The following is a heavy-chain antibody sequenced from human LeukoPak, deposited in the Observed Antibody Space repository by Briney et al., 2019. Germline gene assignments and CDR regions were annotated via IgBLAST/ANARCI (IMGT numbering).Heavy chain of an antibody. J-gene: IGHJ4*02. CDR3: AKCRIGDYVFDY. D-gene: IGHD3-10*01. Sequence: GGSLRLSCAASGFTFSSYSMNWVRQAPGKGLEWVSTISGSGGSTYYADSVKGRFTISRDNSKNTLYLQMNSLRAEDTAVYYCAKCRIGDYVFDYWGQGTLVTVSS. CDR2: ISGSGGST. V-gene: IGHV3-23*01. CDR1: GFTFSSYS.